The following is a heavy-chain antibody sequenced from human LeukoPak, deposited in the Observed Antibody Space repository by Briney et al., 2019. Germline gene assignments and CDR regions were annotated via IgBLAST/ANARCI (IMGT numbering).Heavy chain of an antibody. CDR3: VKGANCSGGDCDSTKEYVYYFDY. Sequence: ASVKSSWKPSGYTFSNNDITWVRQATGQGLEWMRWIKPIGGHTGFAQKFQGRVTITRITSIRTTYMEMSSLTTDDPCVTYCVKGANCSGGDCDSTKEYVYYFDYWGQGTLVTVPS. CDR1: GYTFSNND. CDR2: IKPIGGHT. V-gene: IGHV1-8*03. J-gene: IGHJ4*02. D-gene: IGHD6-25*01.